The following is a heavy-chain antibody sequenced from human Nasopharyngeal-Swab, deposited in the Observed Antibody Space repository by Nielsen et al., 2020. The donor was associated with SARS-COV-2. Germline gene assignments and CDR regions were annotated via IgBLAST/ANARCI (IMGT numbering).Heavy chain of an antibody. D-gene: IGHD3-22*01. CDR2: INPNSGGT. J-gene: IGHJ6*02. V-gene: IGHV1-2*04. CDR3: AISSGYYMALYYYYGMDV. CDR1: GYTFTGYY. Sequence: ASVKVSCKASGYTFTGYYMHWVRQAPGQGLEWMGWINPNSGGTNYAQKFQGWVTMTRDTSISTAYMELSSLRSEDTAVYYCAISSGYYMALYYYYGMDVWGQGTTVTVSS.